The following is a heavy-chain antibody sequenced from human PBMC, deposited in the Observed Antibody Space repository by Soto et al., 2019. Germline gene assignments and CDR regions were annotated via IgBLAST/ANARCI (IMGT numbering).Heavy chain of an antibody. J-gene: IGHJ4*02. CDR2: IHSSGRT. CDR1: GVSISSSDYF. CDR3: ARLPRTTVAGTGTDS. D-gene: IGHD6-19*01. Sequence: QLQLQESGPGLVKPSETLSLTCTVSGVSISSSDYFWGWIRQPPGKGLEWIASIHSSGRTFSNPSLKSRVSISVHTSKNQFSLELTSVTAADTAVYYCARLPRTTVAGTGTDSWGQGTLVTVSS. V-gene: IGHV4-39*01.